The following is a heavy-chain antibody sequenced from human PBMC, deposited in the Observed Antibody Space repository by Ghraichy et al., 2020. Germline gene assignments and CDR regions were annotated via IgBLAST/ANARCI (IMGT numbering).Heavy chain of an antibody. D-gene: IGHD3-22*01. CDR1: GFTFDDYA. J-gene: IGHJ4*02. V-gene: IGHV3-43*02. CDR3: AKEKAQWLPLDY. CDR2: ISGDGGST. Sequence: GGSLRLSCAASGFTFDDYAMHWVRHAPGKGLEWVSLISGDGGSTYYADSVKGRFTISRDNSKNSLYLQMNSLRTEDTALYYCAKEKAQWLPLDYWGQGTLVTVSS.